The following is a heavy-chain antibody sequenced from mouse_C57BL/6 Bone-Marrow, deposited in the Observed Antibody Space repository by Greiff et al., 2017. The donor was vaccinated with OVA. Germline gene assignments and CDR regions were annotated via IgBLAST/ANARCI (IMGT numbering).Heavy chain of an antibody. J-gene: IGHJ2*01. V-gene: IGHV1-81*01. CDR3: ANPGSSYDYFDY. CDR1: GYTFTSYG. D-gene: IGHD1-1*01. CDR2: IYPRSGNT. Sequence: QVQLQQSGAELARPGASVKLSCKASGYTFTSYGISWVKQRTGQGLEWIGEIYPRSGNTYYNEKFKGKATLTADKSSSTAYMELRSLTSEDSAVYFCANPGSSYDYFDYWGQGTTLTVSS.